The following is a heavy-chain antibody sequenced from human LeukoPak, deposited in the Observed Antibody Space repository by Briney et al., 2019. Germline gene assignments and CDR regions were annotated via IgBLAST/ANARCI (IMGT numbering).Heavy chain of an antibody. CDR2: INPNSGGT. V-gene: IGHV1-2*02. J-gene: IGHJ5*02. CDR1: GYTFTGYY. D-gene: IGHD2-2*01. Sequence: VASVKGSCKASGYTFTGYYMHWVRQSPGQGLEWMGWINPNSGGTNHAQKFQGRATITRDTAMSTAYIELSRLRSDDTAVFYWARDYATDCSSTSCYLGSFDPWGQGTLVTVSS. CDR3: ARDYATDCSSTSCYLGSFDP.